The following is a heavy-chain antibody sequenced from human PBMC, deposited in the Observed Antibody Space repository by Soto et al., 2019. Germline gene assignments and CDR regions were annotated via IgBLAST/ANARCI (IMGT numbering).Heavy chain of an antibody. CDR1: GYSFTSYW. J-gene: IGHJ6*02. CDR2: IYPGDSDT. D-gene: IGHD2-2*01. Sequence: PGESLKISCKGSGYSFTSYWIGWVRQMPGKGLEWMGIIYPGDSDTRYSPSFQGQVTISADKSISTAYLQWSSLKASDTAMYYCARRVSSRGYYYYYGMDVWGQGTTVTVSS. CDR3: ARRVSSRGYYYYYGMDV. V-gene: IGHV5-51*01.